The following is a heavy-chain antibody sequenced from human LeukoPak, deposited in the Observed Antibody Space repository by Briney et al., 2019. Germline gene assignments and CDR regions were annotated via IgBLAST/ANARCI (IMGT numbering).Heavy chain of an antibody. CDR2: TSGNGAKT. J-gene: IGHJ4*02. D-gene: IGHD6-19*01. Sequence: GGSLRLSCAATVVIFSTYPVSWVRQAPWKGLEWVSATSGNGAKTYYADSVRGRFTISRDNSKNTLYLQMNSLRAEDTAVYYCAKDFGWPFDYWGQGTLVTVSS. CDR3: AKDFGWPFDY. V-gene: IGHV3-23*01. CDR1: VVIFSTYP.